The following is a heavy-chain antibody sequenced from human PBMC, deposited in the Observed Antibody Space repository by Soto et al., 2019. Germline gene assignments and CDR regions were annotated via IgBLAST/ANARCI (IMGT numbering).Heavy chain of an antibody. CDR2: IIPIFGTA. Sequence: QVQLVQSGAEVKKPGSSVKVSCKASGGTFRSYAISWVLQAPGQGLEWMGGIIPIFGTANYAQKFQGRVTITADKSTSTAYMELSSLRSEDTAVYYCARDHRAKDAFDIWGQGTMVTVSS. V-gene: IGHV1-69*06. J-gene: IGHJ3*02. CDR1: GGTFRSYA. CDR3: ARDHRAKDAFDI.